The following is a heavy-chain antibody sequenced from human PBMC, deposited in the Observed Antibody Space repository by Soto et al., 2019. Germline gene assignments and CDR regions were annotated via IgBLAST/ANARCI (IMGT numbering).Heavy chain of an antibody. CDR3: ATVFDV. V-gene: IGHV3-74*01. CDR2: IDTDGAGT. CDR1: GFTFRSHR. J-gene: IGHJ4*02. D-gene: IGHD4-17*01. Sequence: EVQLVESGGGLVQPGGSLRVSCAASGFTFRSHRIHWVRQAPGKGLEWVSRIDTDGAGTSYADSVKGRFTISTDNAENTVYLQMNGLRVEDTAVYYCATVFDVWGQGTLFTVSS.